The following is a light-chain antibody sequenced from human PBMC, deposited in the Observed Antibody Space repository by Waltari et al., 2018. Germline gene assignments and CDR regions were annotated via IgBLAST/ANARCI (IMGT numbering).Light chain of an antibody. CDR3: HSRDASGVAGS. V-gene: IGLV3-19*01. CDR2: DKN. J-gene: IGLJ2*01. CDR1: SLRSYY. Sequence: SSELTQDPAVSVAMGQTVRITCQGDSLRSYYASWYQQRPGQAPILVTYDKNNRPSGVPDRFSGFSSHNTGSLTITGAQAEDEASYYCHSRDASGVAGSFGGGTKLTVL.